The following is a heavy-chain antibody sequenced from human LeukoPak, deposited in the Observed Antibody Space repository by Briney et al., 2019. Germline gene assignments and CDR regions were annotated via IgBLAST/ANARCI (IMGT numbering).Heavy chain of an antibody. Sequence: ASVKVSCKASGYTFTSYYMHWVRQAPGQGLEWMGIINPSGGSTSYAQKFQGRVTMTRDTSTSTVYMELSSLRSEDTAVYYCAREYRRDGYNSHYYYYGMDAWGQGTTVTVSS. V-gene: IGHV1-46*01. D-gene: IGHD5-24*01. CDR3: AREYRRDGYNSHYYYYGMDA. J-gene: IGHJ6*02. CDR2: INPSGGST. CDR1: GYTFTSYY.